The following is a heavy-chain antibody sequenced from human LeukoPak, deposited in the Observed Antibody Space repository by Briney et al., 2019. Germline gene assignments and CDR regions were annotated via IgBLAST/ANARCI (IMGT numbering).Heavy chain of an antibody. CDR1: GFTFSSYS. D-gene: IGHD1-26*01. J-gene: IGHJ5*02. CDR3: ARGQGATVPKVGKNWFDP. Sequence: PGGSLRLSCAASGFTFSSYSMNWIRQAPGKGPEWIGEVNESGGTNINPSLRSRVILSVDTSMNQFSLKLISVTAADTAVYYCARGQGATVPKVGKNWFDPWGQGTRVIVSS. CDR2: VNESGGT. V-gene: IGHV4-34*01.